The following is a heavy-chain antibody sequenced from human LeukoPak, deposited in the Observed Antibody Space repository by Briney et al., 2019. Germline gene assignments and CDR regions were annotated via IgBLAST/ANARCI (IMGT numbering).Heavy chain of an antibody. Sequence: GGSLRLSCAASGFTFRTYNMNWVRQAPGKGLEWVSYITSGGTTIYYADSVKGRFTISRDNAKNSLYLQMNSLRAEDTAVYYCARGYTSSAMAEMGYWGQGTLVTVSS. J-gene: IGHJ4*02. CDR3: ARGYTSSAMAEMGY. D-gene: IGHD5-18*01. CDR2: ITSGGTTI. CDR1: GFTFRTYN. V-gene: IGHV3-48*01.